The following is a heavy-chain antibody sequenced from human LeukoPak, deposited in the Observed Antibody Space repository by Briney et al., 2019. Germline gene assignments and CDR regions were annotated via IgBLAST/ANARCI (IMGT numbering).Heavy chain of an antibody. D-gene: IGHD3-22*01. J-gene: IGHJ4*02. Sequence: PSETLSLTCIVSGGSISSSSYYWGWIRQPPGKGLEWIGSIYYSGSTYYNPFLKSRVTISVDTSKNQFSLKLSSVTAADTAVYYCALTYYYDSSGYYYDYWGQGTLVTVSS. CDR3: ALTYYYDSSGYYYDY. V-gene: IGHV4-39*01. CDR2: IYYSGST. CDR1: GGSISSSSYY.